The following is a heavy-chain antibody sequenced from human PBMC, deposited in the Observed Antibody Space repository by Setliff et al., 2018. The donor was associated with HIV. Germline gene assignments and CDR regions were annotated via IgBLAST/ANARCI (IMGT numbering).Heavy chain of an antibody. V-gene: IGHV4-34*10. CDR2: INHSGSI. J-gene: IGHJ4*02. D-gene: IGHD3-22*01. Sequence: SETLSLTCAVYGGSFSDYFWTWIRQPPGKGLDWIGEINHSGSITYNPSLKSRFNMSVDTSKNQFSLKLASVSAADTAVYYCARGSRGARASKIDSSGYYLVYWGQGTLVTVSS. CDR1: GGSFSDYF. CDR3: ARGSRGARASKIDSSGYYLVY.